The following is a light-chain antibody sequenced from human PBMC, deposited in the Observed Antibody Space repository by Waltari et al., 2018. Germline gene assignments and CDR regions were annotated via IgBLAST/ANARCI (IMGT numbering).Light chain of an antibody. CDR1: SSDVGGYDY. CDR3: SSYAFSSNWV. J-gene: IGLJ3*02. CDR2: EVS. Sequence: QSALTQPPSASGSPGQSVTISCTGTSSDVGGYDYVSWYQQHPGKAPKLMIFEVSKRPPGVPARFCGSKSGNTASLHVSVLQAEDEADYYCSSYAFSSNWVFGGGTKLTVL. V-gene: IGLV2-8*01.